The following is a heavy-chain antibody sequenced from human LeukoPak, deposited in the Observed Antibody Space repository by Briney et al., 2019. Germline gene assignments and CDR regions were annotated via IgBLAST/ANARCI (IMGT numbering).Heavy chain of an antibody. J-gene: IGHJ4*02. CDR3: ARADAYFYDTRDYMNFDH. D-gene: IGHD3-22*01. V-gene: IGHV5-51*01. Sequence: GESLKISCKGSGYSFANYWIGWVRQMPGKGLEWMGIIYPGDSEIRYSPSFQGQVTISADKSISTAFLQWSSLKASDTAMYYCARADAYFYDTRDYMNFDHWGQGTLATVSS. CDR2: IYPGDSEI. CDR1: GYSFANYW.